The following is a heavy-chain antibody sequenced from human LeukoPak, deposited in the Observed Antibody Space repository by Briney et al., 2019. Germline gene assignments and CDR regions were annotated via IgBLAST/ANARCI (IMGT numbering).Heavy chain of an antibody. CDR3: ARDSPAASRWFEP. Sequence: GGSLRLSCAASGFTFSDYYMSWIREAPGKGLEWVSYISSSGSTIYYADSVKGRFTISRDNAKNSLYLQMNSLRAEDTAVYYCARDSPAASRWFEPWGQGTLVTVSS. V-gene: IGHV3-11*01. J-gene: IGHJ5*02. CDR1: GFTFSDYY. D-gene: IGHD2-2*01. CDR2: ISSSGSTI.